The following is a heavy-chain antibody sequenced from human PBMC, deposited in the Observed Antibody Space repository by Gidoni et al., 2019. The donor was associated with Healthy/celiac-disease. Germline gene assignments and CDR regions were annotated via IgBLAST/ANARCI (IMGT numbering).Heavy chain of an antibody. Sequence: QVQLQESRPGLVKPSETLSPTCTVSGSSISSYYWSWIRQPPGKGLEWIGYIYYSGSTNSNPSLKSRVTISVDTSKNQFSLKLSSVTAADTAVYYCASSSYQQGYGDQFDYWGQGTLVTVSS. D-gene: IGHD4-17*01. CDR1: GSSISSYY. CDR2: IYYSGST. V-gene: IGHV4-59*08. J-gene: IGHJ4*02. CDR3: ASSSYQQGYGDQFDY.